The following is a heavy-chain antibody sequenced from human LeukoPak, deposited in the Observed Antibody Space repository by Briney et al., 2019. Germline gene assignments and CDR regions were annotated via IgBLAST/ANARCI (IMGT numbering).Heavy chain of an antibody. D-gene: IGHD1-26*01. J-gene: IGHJ4*02. CDR2: IRDSGSST. CDR3: AKYGPQDSGSSHFDY. Sequence: GGSLRLSCAASGFTFSSYAMSWVRQAPGKGLEWVSAIRDSGSSTHYADSVKGRFTTSRDNPKNTLLLQMNSLRAEDTAIYYCAKYGPQDSGSSHFDYWGQGALVTVSS. CDR1: GFTFSSYA. V-gene: IGHV3-23*01.